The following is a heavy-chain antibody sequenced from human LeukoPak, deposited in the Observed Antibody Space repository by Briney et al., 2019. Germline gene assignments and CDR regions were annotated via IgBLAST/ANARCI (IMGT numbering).Heavy chain of an antibody. D-gene: IGHD3-9*01. Sequence: PSETLSLTCTVSGGSISSYYWSWIREPPGKGLEWIGYIYYSGSTNYNPYLKSRVTISVDTSKNQFSLKLSSVTAADTAVYYCARVTYFDWSFDYWGQGTLVTVSS. CDR2: IYYSGST. J-gene: IGHJ4*02. CDR3: ARVTYFDWSFDY. CDR1: GGSISSYY. V-gene: IGHV4-59*01.